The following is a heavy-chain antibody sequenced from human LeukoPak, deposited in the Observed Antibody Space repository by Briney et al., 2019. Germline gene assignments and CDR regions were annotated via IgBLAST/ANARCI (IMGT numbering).Heavy chain of an antibody. D-gene: IGHD3-22*01. CDR1: GFTFNSYA. J-gene: IGHJ4*02. V-gene: IGHV3-30-3*01. Sequence: GGSLRLSCVTSGFTFNSYALHWVRQAPGKGLEWVAVITFDGSNKYYADSVKGRFTVSRDKSRRTLYLQMNGLRAEDTAVYYCARDYYYDSTGYSGADYWGQGTLVTVSS. CDR3: ARDYYYDSTGYSGADY. CDR2: ITFDGSNK.